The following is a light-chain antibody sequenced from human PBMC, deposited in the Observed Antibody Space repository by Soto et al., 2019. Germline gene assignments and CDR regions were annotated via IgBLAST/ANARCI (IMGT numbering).Light chain of an antibody. CDR1: QSLVYSDGNTY. J-gene: IGKJ2*01. Sequence: DVVMTQSPLSLPVTLGQPASISCRSSQSLVYSDGNTYLTWFQQRPGQSPRRLIYKVSNRDSGVPDRFSGSGSGPDFTLKISRVEAEDVGVYYCMQGTHWPPMYTCGQGTKLEIK. CDR3: MQGTHWPPMYT. V-gene: IGKV2-30*01. CDR2: KVS.